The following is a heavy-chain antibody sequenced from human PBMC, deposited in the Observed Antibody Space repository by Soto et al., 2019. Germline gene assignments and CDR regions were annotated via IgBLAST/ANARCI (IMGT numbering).Heavy chain of an antibody. J-gene: IGHJ6*02. Sequence: PAETLSLTCTVSGGSISSSSYSWGWIRQPPGKGPEWIGSIYYSGSTYYNPSLKSRVTISVDTSKNQFSLKLSSVTAADTAVYYCASSLYYDFWSGYYDYYYGMDVWGQGTTVTVSS. CDR1: GGSISSSSYS. CDR2: IYYSGST. D-gene: IGHD3-3*01. V-gene: IGHV4-39*01. CDR3: ASSLYYDFWSGYYDYYYGMDV.